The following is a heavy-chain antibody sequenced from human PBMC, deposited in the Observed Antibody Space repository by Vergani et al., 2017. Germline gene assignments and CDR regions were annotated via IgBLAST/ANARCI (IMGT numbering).Heavy chain of an antibody. J-gene: IGHJ4*02. D-gene: IGHD2-15*01. V-gene: IGHV4-34*01. CDR3: ARMDIVVVVAAHYFDY. CDR2: IRHDGIT. CDR1: GGSFNDYW. Sequence: QAQLQQWGAGLLKPSETLSLTCAIYGGSFNDYWWTWIRQPPGKGLEWIGEIRHDGITHYSPSLKSRVTISIDTSTHQFSLNLRSVTAADTAVYYCARMDIVVVVAAHYFDYWGQGTLVTVSS.